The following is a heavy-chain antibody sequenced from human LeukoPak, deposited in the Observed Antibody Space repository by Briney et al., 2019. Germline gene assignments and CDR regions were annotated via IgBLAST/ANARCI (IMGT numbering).Heavy chain of an antibody. CDR3: ATGARGVSAEAEYFQH. J-gene: IGHJ1*01. CDR1: GYTLTELS. D-gene: IGHD3-10*01. Sequence: ASVKVSCEVSGYTLTELSMHWVRQAPGKGLEWMGGFDPEDGGTIYAQKFQGRVTMTEDTSTDTAYMELSSLRSEDTAVYYCATGARGVSAEAEYFQHWGQGTLVTVSS. CDR2: FDPEDGGT. V-gene: IGHV1-24*01.